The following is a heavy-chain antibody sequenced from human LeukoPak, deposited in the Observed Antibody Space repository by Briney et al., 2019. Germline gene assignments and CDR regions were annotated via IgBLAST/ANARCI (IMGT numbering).Heavy chain of an antibody. CDR3: ANSLPTVSTRNYFDY. CDR1: DDSISRRGYY. D-gene: IGHD5/OR15-5a*01. J-gene: IGHJ4*02. V-gene: IGHV4-31*03. Sequence: PSETLSLTCSVSDDSISRRGYYWSWIRQRPGMGLEWMGYIYYNGRSGNTYYNLALKSRVTMSIDTGEKHFSLRPTSVTAADTAVYYCANSLPTVSTRNYFDYWGQGTLVIVSS. CDR2: IYYNGRSGNT.